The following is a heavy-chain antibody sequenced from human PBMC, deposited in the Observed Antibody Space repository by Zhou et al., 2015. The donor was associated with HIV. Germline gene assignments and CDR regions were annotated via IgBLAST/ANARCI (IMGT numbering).Heavy chain of an antibody. V-gene: IGHV1-69*01. J-gene: IGHJ6*02. CDR3: AREVPGRTKLPDYYYGMDV. D-gene: IGHD2-8*01. CDR1: GGTFSSYA. Sequence: QVQLVQSGAEVKKPGSSVKVSCKASGGTFSSYAISWVRQAPGQGLEWMGGIIPIFGTANYAQKFQGRVTITADESTSTAYMELSSLRSEDTAVYYCAREVPGRTKLPDYYYGMDVWGQGTTVTVSS. CDR2: IIPIFGTA.